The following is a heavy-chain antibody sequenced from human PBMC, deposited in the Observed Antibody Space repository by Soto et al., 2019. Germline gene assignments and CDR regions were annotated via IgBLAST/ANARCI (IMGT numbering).Heavy chain of an antibody. Sequence: QVQLVQSGAEVKKPGSSVTVSCKASGDTFTFYSINWVRQAPGLGLEWMGRINPILSMSNYAQRFQGRVTMTADKSTSTAYMELSSLRSEDTAMYYCASSYGSGYRAFDYWGQGALVNVSS. V-gene: IGHV1-69*02. CDR3: ASSYGSGYRAFDY. D-gene: IGHD3-10*01. J-gene: IGHJ4*02. CDR1: GDTFTFYS. CDR2: INPILSMS.